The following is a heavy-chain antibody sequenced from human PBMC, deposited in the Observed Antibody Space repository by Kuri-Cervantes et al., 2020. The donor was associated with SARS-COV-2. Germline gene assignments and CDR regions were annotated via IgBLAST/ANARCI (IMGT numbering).Heavy chain of an antibody. CDR1: GYSISSGYY. V-gene: IGHV4-38-2*01. Sequence: SETLSLTCAVSGYSISSGYYWGGIRQPPGKGLEWIGSVYHGGGTYYNPSLKSRVTMSVDTSKNQLSLKLSSVTAADTAVYYCASAYGLLRYIYYMDVWGRGTTVTVSS. D-gene: IGHD3-9*01. CDR3: ASAYGLLRYIYYMDV. J-gene: IGHJ6*03. CDR2: VYHGGGT.